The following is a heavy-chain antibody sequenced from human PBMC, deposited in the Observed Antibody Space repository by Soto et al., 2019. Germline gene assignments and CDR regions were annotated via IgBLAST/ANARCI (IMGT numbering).Heavy chain of an antibody. CDR3: ARAIPHFDY. CDR1: GYSFTSFY. CDR2: INPNGGST. Sequence: QVQLVQSGAEVKEPGASVKISCKPSGYSFTSFYMHWVRQAPGQGLEWMGTINPNGGSTTYAQKFQGRVTMTRDTSTSTLYMDLSGLRSEDMAVYYCARAIPHFDYWGQGTLVTVSS. J-gene: IGHJ4*02. D-gene: IGHD2-21*01. V-gene: IGHV1-46*01.